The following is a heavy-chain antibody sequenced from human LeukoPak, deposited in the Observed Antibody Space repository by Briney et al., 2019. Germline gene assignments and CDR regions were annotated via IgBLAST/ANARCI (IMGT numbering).Heavy chain of an antibody. CDR3: VRPADSSEHGY. V-gene: IGHV4-59*01. Sequence: SETLSLTCSVSGGSMSTYYWSWIRQPPGKGLEWIGYISYSGSTNYNPSLTSRVTISVDTSKNQFSLKLSSVTAADTAVYYCVRPADSSEHGYWGQGTLVTVSS. J-gene: IGHJ4*02. CDR2: ISYSGST. CDR1: GGSMSTYY. D-gene: IGHD3-22*01.